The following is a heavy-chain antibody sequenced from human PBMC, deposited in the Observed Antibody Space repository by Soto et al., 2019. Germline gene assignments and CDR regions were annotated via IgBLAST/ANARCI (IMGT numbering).Heavy chain of an antibody. J-gene: IGHJ6*02. CDR2: IKSKTDGGKT. CDR1: GLTFSNAW. V-gene: IGHV3-15*07. Sequence: GGSLRLSCAASGLTFSNAWMNWVRQAPGKGLEWVGRIKSKTDGGKTNYAETVKGRFTISRDDSKNTLYLQMTSLETEDAAVYYCTTLGIVVVPASSRYYYGMDVWGQGTTVTVSS. D-gene: IGHD2-2*01. CDR3: TTLGIVVVPASSRYYYGMDV.